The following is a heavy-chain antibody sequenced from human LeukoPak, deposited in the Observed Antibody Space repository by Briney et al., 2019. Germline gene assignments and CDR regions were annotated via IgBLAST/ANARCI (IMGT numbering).Heavy chain of an antibody. CDR3: AKNIGGLDY. CDR1: GFTFSSYG. CDR2: IINNGGST. J-gene: IGHJ4*02. V-gene: IGHV3-23*01. D-gene: IGHD3-10*01. Sequence: GGSLRLSCAASGFTFSSYGMSWVRQAPGKGLEWVSAIINNGGSTYYADSAKGRFTISRDNSKNTLYLQMNSLRAEDTAIYYCAKNIGGLDYWGQGTLVTVSS.